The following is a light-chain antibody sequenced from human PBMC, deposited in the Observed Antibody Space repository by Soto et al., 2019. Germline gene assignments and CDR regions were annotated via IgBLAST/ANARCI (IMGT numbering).Light chain of an antibody. CDR3: QQYSTSPRT. V-gene: IGKV3D-20*01. Sequence: EIVLTQSPATLSLSPGERVTLSCGASESVTSGHLAWNQQRPGLAPRLLIYDASIRATGIPDRFSGSGSETDFTLTINRLEPEDFAVYYCQQYSTSPRTFGQGTKVEIK. CDR2: DAS. J-gene: IGKJ1*01. CDR1: ESVTSGH.